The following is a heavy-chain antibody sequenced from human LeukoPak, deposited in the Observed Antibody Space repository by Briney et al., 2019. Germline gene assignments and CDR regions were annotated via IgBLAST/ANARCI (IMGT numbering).Heavy chain of an antibody. D-gene: IGHD3-22*01. V-gene: IGHV3-48*03. CDR2: TGSSTI. Sequence: PGGSLRLPCTTSQFTFRNYEVNWVRQAPVKGLEWISFTGSSTIQYADSVTGRFTISIDNAKNSLYLQMNSLRVEDTAVYYCASSKWFYFDSWGQGTLVTVSS. J-gene: IGHJ4*02. CDR3: ASSKWFYFDS. CDR1: QFTFRNYE.